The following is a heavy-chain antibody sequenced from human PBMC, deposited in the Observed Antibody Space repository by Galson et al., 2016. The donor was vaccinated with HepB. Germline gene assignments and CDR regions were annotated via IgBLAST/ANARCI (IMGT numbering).Heavy chain of an antibody. CDR2: ISGRDGRT. D-gene: IGHD2-2*01. CDR3: AKDGRIYCSSSICHDHFHY. Sequence: SLRLSCAASGFTFTSYAMSWVRQAPGKGLEWVSGISGRDGRTYYADSVKGRFTISRDNSKKTLYLQMNSLRAEDTAVYYCAKDGRIYCSSSICHDHFHYWGQGTLVTFSS. V-gene: IGHV3-23*01. J-gene: IGHJ4*02. CDR1: GFTFTSYA.